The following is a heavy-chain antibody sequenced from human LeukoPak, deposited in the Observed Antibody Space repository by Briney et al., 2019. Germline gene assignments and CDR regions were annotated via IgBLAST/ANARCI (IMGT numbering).Heavy chain of an antibody. J-gene: IGHJ4*02. CDR3: ARGGIGGFDY. CDR2: ISGSGGST. V-gene: IGHV3-23*01. CDR1: GFTFSSYA. Sequence: PGGSLRLSCAASGFTFSSYAMSWVRQAPGKGLEWVSAISGSGGSTYYADAVKGRFTTSRDNSENTLYVQMNSLRAEDTAVYYCARGGIGGFDYWGQGTLVTVSS. D-gene: IGHD1-1*01.